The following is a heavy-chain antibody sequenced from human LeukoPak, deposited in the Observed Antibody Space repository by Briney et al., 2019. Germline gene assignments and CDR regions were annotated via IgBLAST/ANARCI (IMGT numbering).Heavy chain of an antibody. D-gene: IGHD3-10*01. V-gene: IGHV3-53*01. Sequence: GGSLRLSCAASGFTVSSNYMSWVRQAPGKGLEWVSVIYSGGSTYYADSVKGRFTISRDNSKNTLYLQMNSLRAEDTAVYYCARDNSDYYYTDVWGKGTTVTVSS. CDR3: ARDNSDYYYTDV. CDR1: GFTVSSNY. CDR2: IYSGGST. J-gene: IGHJ6*03.